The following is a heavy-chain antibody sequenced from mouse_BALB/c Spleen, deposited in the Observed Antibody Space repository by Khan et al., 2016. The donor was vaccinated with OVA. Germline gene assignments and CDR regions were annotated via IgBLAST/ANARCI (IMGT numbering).Heavy chain of an antibody. J-gene: IGHJ3*01. V-gene: IGHV1-77*01. CDR2: ISPGSDKT. CDR1: GYTFTDYY. Sequence: QVQLKQSGAELARPGASVKLSCKASGYTFTDYYINWVRQRTGQGLEWIGEISPGSDKTYYNEKFKGKSTLTVDQSSSTAYMQLSSLTSQDSAVYFCAREWAACFPYWGQGTLVTVSA. CDR3: AREWAACFPY.